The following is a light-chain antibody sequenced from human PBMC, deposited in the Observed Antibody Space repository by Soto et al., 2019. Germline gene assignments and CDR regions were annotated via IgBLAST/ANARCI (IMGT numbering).Light chain of an antibody. V-gene: IGLV2-14*01. J-gene: IGLJ1*01. CDR1: RSDVGGYNY. CDR3: SSYTSSSTYV. CDR2: DVT. Sequence: QSALTQPASVSGSPGQSITISCTGTRSDVGGYNYVYWHQQQPGKAPKLMIYDVTNRPSGVSDRFSGSKSGNTASLTISGLHAEDEADYYRSSYTSSSTYVFGAGTKVTVL.